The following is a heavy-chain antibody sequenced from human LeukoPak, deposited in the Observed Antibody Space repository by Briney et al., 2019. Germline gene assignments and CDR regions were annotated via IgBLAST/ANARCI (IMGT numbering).Heavy chain of an antibody. CDR2: IYQSGST. Sequence: SETLSLTCTVSGYSISSGYYWGWIRQPPGKGLEWIGSIYQSGSTYYNPSLKSRVTISVDRSKNQFSLKLSSVTAADTAVYYCARGDYGDYAKVGGGAPYFDYWGQGTLVTVSS. D-gene: IGHD4-17*01. CDR3: ARGDYGDYAKVGGGAPYFDY. V-gene: IGHV4-38-2*02. CDR1: GYSISSGYY. J-gene: IGHJ4*02.